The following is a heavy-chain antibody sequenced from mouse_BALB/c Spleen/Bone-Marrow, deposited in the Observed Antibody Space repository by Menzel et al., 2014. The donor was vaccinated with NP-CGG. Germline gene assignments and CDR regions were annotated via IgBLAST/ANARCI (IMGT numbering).Heavy chain of an antibody. Sequence: EVQGVESGGGLVKPGGSLKLSCAASGFTFSSYTMSWVRQTPEKRLEWVASISSGGSYTYYPDSVKGRFTISRDNPKNTLFLQMTSLRSEDTAMYYCARSLYYRYDFFDYWGQGTTLTVSS. D-gene: IGHD2-14*01. CDR1: GFTFSSYT. CDR2: ISSGGSYT. V-gene: IGHV5-9-3*01. CDR3: ARSLYYRYDFFDY. J-gene: IGHJ2*01.